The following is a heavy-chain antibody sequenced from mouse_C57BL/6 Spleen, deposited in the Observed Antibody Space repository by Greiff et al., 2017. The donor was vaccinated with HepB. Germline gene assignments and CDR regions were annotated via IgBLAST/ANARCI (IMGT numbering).Heavy chain of an antibody. CDR3: KRDRRVKFAY. V-gene: IGHV5-9-1*02. CDR1: GFTFSSYA. D-gene: IGHD2-1*01. Sequence: EVMLVESGEGLVKPGGSLKLSCAASGFTFSSYAMSWVRQTPEKRLEWVAYISSGGDYIYYADTVKGRFTISRANARNTLYLQMSSLKSEDTAMNYFKRDRRVKFAYGAQGTLVTVSA. J-gene: IGHJ3*01. CDR2: ISSGGDYI.